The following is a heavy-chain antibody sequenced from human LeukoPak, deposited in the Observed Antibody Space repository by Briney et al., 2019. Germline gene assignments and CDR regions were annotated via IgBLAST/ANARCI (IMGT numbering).Heavy chain of an antibody. Sequence: GGSLRLSCAASGFTFSNYEMNWVRQAPGKGLEWVSYISSSGKNIYYADSVKGRFTISRDNSKNSLYLQMNSLRTEDTALYYCAKDIGWELLGHFDYWGQGTLVTVSS. CDR2: ISSSGKNI. D-gene: IGHD1-26*01. CDR3: AKDIGWELLGHFDY. V-gene: IGHV3-48*03. CDR1: GFTFSNYE. J-gene: IGHJ4*02.